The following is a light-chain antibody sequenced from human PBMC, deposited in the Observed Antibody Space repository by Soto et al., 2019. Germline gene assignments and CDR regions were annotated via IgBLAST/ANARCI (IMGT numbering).Light chain of an antibody. CDR1: QSISGW. V-gene: IGKV1-5*03. CDR2: QAS. J-gene: IGKJ1*01. CDR3: QQHNTYSRT. Sequence: DIQMTQSPPTLSASVGDRVTITCRASQSISGWLAWYQQKPGKAPNLLIYQASTLESGVPSRFSGSGSGTECTLTISSLQPDDFATYHCQQHNTYSRTFGQGTKVEIK.